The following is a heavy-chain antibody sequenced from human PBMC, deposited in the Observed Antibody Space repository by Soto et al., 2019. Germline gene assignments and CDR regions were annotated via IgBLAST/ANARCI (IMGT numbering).Heavy chain of an antibody. CDR2: VLPIFGSP. D-gene: IGHD2-2*01. V-gene: IGHV1-69*13. CDR1: GGNFRRYA. Sequence: ASVKVSCKASGGNFRRYAISWVRQAPGQGLEWMGGVLPIFGSPSHAQKFRDRVTITADESTSTAYLELTSLTSEDTAIYYCVFGDCTSSSCSYYFYGLDVWGQGTTVTVSS. CDR3: VFGDCTSSSCSYYFYGLDV. J-gene: IGHJ6*02.